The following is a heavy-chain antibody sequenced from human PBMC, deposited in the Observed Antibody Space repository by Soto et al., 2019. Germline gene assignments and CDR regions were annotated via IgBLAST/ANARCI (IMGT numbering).Heavy chain of an antibody. V-gene: IGHV1-24*01. CDR1: GYTLTELS. CDR3: ATREFDSSGYYLADP. D-gene: IGHD3-22*01. J-gene: IGHJ5*02. CDR2: FDPEDGET. Sequence: ALVKVSCKVSGYTLTELSMHWVRQAPGKGLEWMGGFDPEDGETIYAQKFQGRVTMTEDTSTDTAYMELSSLRSEDTAVYYCATREFDSSGYYLADPWGQGTLVTVSS.